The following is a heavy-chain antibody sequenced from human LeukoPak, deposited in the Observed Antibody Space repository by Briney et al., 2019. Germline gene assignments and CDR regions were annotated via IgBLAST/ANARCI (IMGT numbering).Heavy chain of an antibody. V-gene: IGHV4-4*07. CDR3: ARCGYGYCSGGSCYSRWARPDKMYYFDY. D-gene: IGHD2-15*01. J-gene: IGHJ4*02. CDR2: IYTSGST. CDR1: GGSISSYY. Sequence: SETLSLTCTVSGGSISSYYWSWIRQPAGKGLEWIGRIYTSGSTNYNPSLKSRVTMSVDTSKNQFSLKLSSVTAADTAVYYCARCGYGYCSGGSCYSRWARPDKMYYFDYWGQGTLVTVSS.